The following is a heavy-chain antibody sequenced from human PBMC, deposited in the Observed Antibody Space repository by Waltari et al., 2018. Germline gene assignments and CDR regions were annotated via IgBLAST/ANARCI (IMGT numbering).Heavy chain of an antibody. CDR3: AGRAGELSVTPRGQIDY. Sequence: EVQLVQSGAEVKKLGESLKISCKASGYSFTSYWIDCVRPRPGNGQEWRWCIDPGDADTRYGPSFHGQFTMSADTSIATAYLQWCSLKASDTAMDDCAGRAGELSVTPRGQIDYWGQGTLVTVSS. CDR2: IDPGDADT. CDR1: GYSFTSYW. D-gene: IGHD3-10*01. J-gene: IGHJ4*02. V-gene: IGHV5-51*01.